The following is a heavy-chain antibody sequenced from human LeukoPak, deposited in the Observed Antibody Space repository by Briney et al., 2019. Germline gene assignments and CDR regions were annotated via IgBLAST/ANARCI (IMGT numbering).Heavy chain of an antibody. V-gene: IGHV3-11*01. CDR3: ARYRVITNDYFDS. CDR1: GFTFGDYY. CDR2: ISNSGNTI. J-gene: IGHJ4*02. D-gene: IGHD3-16*01. Sequence: GGSLRLSCAASGFTFGDYYMTWIRQAPGKGLEWVSYISNSGNTIEEADSVKGRFTISRDNAQNSLFLQMKSLRAEDTADYYCARYRVITNDYFDSWGQGTLVTVSS.